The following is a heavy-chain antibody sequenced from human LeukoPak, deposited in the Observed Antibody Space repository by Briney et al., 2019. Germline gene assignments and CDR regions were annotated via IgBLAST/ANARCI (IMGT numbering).Heavy chain of an antibody. CDR2: ISYDGGDK. CDR1: GFTFSSYD. Sequence: VGSLRLSCEASGFTFSSYDMHWVRQAPGKGLEWVAVISYDGGDKYYADSVKGRFTISRDNSKNTLYLQMNSLRAEDTAVYYCARGPYSSGWYESAYCDFWGQGTLVTVS. J-gene: IGHJ4*02. D-gene: IGHD6-19*01. V-gene: IGHV3-30-3*01. CDR3: ARGPYSSGWYESAYCDF.